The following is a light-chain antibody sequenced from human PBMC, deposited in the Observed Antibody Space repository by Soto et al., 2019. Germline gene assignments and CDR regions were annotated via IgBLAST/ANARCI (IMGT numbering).Light chain of an antibody. CDR1: QGISSY. V-gene: IGKV1-27*01. Sequence: DIQMTQSPSSLSASVGDRVTVTCRASQGISSYLAWYQQKPGKVPKLLIFAASTLQPGVPSRFSGSGSGTHFPLTISSLQPEDVATYYCQKYDSAPSLTFGGGTKVEIK. CDR3: QKYDSAPSLT. CDR2: AAS. J-gene: IGKJ4*01.